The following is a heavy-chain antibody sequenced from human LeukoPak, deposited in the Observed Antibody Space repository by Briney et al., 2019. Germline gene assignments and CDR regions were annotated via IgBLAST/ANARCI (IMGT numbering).Heavy chain of an antibody. CDR2: IIPVFGTT. CDR3: ARVLMVTFGGVTVTGAFDL. Sequence: SVKVSCKASGDTFSSGAFSWVRQAPGQGLEWMGRIIPVFGTTNYAQRFQGRVTITTDESTSTAYMELSSLRSEDTAMYYCARVLMVTFGGVTVTGAFDLWGQGTMVTVSS. V-gene: IGHV1-69*05. CDR1: GDTFSSGA. J-gene: IGHJ3*01. D-gene: IGHD3-16*01.